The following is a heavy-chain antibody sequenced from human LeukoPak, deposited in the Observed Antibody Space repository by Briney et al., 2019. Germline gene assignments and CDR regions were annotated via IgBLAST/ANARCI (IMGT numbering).Heavy chain of an antibody. CDR3: ARDPDEKAVAGINWFDP. V-gene: IGHV3-30-3*01. CDR1: GYTFTSYA. CDR2: ISYDGSNK. J-gene: IGHJ5*02. D-gene: IGHD6-19*01. Sequence: SCKASGYTFTSYAMHWVRQAPGKGLEWVAVISYDGSNKYYADSVKGRFTISRDNSKNTLYLQMNSLRAEDTAVYYCARDPDEKAVAGINWFDPWGQGTLVTVSS.